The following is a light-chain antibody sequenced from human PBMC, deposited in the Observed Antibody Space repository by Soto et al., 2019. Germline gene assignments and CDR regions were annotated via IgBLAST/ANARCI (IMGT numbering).Light chain of an antibody. CDR2: MNN. J-gene: IGLJ2*01. CDR3: AAWDDSLSGRV. CDR1: TSNIGSNY. Sequence: QPVLTQPPSASGTPGQRVTISCSGSTSNIGSNYVYWYQQFPGTAPKLLIYMNNQRPSGVPDRFSGSKSGTSASLAISGLRSEDEADYYCAAWDDSLSGRVFGGGTQLTVL. V-gene: IGLV1-47*01.